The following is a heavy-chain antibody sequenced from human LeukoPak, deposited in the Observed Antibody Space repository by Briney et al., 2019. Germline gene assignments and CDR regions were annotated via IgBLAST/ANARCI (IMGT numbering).Heavy chain of an antibody. CDR1: RGSISSGSYY. V-gene: IGHV4-39*01. Sequence: SETLSLTCTVSRGSISSGSYYWGWIRQPPGKRLEWIGSFYYIGGTYYNPSLEGRVTISADSSKNQFSLKLTSVTAADTALYYCARILTTFDSWGQGTLVTVSS. J-gene: IGHJ4*02. CDR3: ARILTTFDS. CDR2: FYYIGGT. D-gene: IGHD4-11*01.